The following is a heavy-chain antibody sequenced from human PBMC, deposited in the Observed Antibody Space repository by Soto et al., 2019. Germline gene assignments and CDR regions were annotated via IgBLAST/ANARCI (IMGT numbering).Heavy chain of an antibody. J-gene: IGHJ4*02. V-gene: IGHV3-21*06. CDR2: ISSTTNYI. CDR3: ARESEDLTSNFDY. CDR1: GFTFTRYS. Sequence: GGSLRLSCAASGFTFTRYSMNWVRQAPGKGLEWVSSISSTTNYIYYGDSMKGRFTISRDNAKNSLYLGMNSLRAEDTAVYYCARESEDLTSNFDYWGQGTLVTVSS.